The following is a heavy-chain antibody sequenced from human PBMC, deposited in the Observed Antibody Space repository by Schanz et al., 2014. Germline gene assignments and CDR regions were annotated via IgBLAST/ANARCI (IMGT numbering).Heavy chain of an antibody. CDR2: ISGDGTTT. Sequence: QAQLVESGGGVVQPGRSLRLSCAASGFTFNNYGMHWVRQPPGEGLVSVSRISGDGTTTSYADSVKGRFTISRDNATNSLYLEMTSLRGEDTAVYYCARENLNWEAFDIWGQGTVVTVSS. D-gene: IGHD7-27*01. CDR3: ARENLNWEAFDI. CDR1: GFTFNNYG. V-gene: IGHV3-NL1*01. J-gene: IGHJ3*02.